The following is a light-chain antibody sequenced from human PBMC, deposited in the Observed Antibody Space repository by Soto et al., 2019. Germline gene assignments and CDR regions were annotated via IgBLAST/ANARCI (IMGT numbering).Light chain of an antibody. CDR2: EVS. Sequence: LTQPASVSGSPGQSITISCTGTSSDVGGYNYVSWYQQHPGKAPKLMIYEVSDRPSGVSNRFSGSKSGNTASLTISGLQSEDEADYYCSSYTTSSTRVFGGGTKLTVL. V-gene: IGLV2-14*01. J-gene: IGLJ3*02. CDR1: SSDVGGYNY. CDR3: SSYTTSSTRV.